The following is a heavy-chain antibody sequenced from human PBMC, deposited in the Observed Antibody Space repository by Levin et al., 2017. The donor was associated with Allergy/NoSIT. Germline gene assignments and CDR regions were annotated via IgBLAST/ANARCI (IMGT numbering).Heavy chain of an antibody. D-gene: IGHD6-13*01. V-gene: IGHV5-10-1*01. Sequence: PGGSLRLSCKGSGYSFTSYWISWVRQMPGKGLEWMGRIDPSDSYTNYSPSFQGHVTISADKSISTAYLQWSSLKASDTAMYYCARQPFIAAASLSAFDIWGQGTMVTVSS. CDR2: IDPSDSYT. CDR3: ARQPFIAAASLSAFDI. CDR1: GYSFTSYW. J-gene: IGHJ3*02.